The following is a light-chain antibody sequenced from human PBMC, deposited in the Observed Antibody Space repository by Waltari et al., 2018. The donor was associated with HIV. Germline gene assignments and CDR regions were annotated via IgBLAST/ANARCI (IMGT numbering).Light chain of an antibody. J-gene: IGLJ3*02. V-gene: IGLV8-61*01. CDR3: VLYMGSGTWV. Sequence: QTVVTQEPSFSVSPGGTVTLTCGLSSGSVSTPYYPSWYQQTPGQAPRTLIYSTDSRASGFPDRFSGSILGNKAALTITGAQAEDESDYYCVLYMGSGTWVFGGGTKLTVL. CDR2: STD. CDR1: SGSVSTPYY.